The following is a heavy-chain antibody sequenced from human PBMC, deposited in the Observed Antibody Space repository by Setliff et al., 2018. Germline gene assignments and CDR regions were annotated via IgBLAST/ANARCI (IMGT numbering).Heavy chain of an antibody. J-gene: IGHJ3*02. CDR2: IYHKGRT. CDR1: GVSITSGHY. V-gene: IGHV4-38-2*01. Sequence: PSETLSLTCGVSGVSITSGHYWGWIRQSPGKGLEWLATIYHKGRTYYNPSLDSRVTISLDTSKNHFSLRLSSVTAADTAVYYCASPRRDDLDSPFDAFDIWGQGTKVTVSS. CDR3: ASPRRDDLDSPFDAFDI. D-gene: IGHD3-3*01.